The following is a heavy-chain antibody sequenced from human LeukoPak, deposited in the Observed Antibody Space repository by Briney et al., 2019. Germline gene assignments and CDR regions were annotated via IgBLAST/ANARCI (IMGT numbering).Heavy chain of an antibody. J-gene: IGHJ4*02. D-gene: IGHD6-19*01. CDR2: IKQDGSQK. CDR1: GFTFSSYW. Sequence: GGSLRLSCAASGFTFSSYWMSWVRQAPGKGLEWVATIKQDGSQKEYVDSVKGRFAISRDNAKNSLYLQMNRLRAEDTAVYYCARHRRAVAGALDYWGQGALVTVSS. CDR3: ARHRRAVAGALDY. V-gene: IGHV3-7*02.